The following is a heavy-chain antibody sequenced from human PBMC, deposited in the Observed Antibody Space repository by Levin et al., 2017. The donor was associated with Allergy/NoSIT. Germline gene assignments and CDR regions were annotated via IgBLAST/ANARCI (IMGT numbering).Heavy chain of an antibody. CDR1: GGSISSYY. Sequence: SETLSLTCTVSGGSISSYYWSWIRQPPGKGLEWIGYIYYSGSTNYNPSLKSRVTISVDTSNNQFSLKLSSVTAADTAVYYCARLNPGIRDAFDIWGQGTMVTVSS. V-gene: IGHV4-59*08. J-gene: IGHJ3*02. CDR2: IYYSGST. CDR3: ARLNPGIRDAFDI. D-gene: IGHD1-1*01.